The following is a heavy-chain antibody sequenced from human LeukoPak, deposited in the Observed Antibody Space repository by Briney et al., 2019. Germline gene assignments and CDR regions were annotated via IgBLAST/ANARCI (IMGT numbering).Heavy chain of an antibody. Sequence: PGESLKISCKGSGYSFTSYWIGWVRQMPGKGLEWMGIIYPGDSDTRYSPSFQGQVTISADKSISTAYLQWSSLKASDTAMYYCARRGSITMVRGTDVGGTWFDPWGQGTLVTVSS. D-gene: IGHD3-10*01. CDR2: IYPGDSDT. V-gene: IGHV5-51*01. CDR1: GYSFTSYW. CDR3: ARRGSITMVRGTDVGGTWFDP. J-gene: IGHJ5*02.